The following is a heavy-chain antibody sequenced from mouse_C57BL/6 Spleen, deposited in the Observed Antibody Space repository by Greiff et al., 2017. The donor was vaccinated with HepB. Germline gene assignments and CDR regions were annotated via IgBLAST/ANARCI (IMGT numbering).Heavy chain of an antibody. D-gene: IGHD4-1*01. V-gene: IGHV1-64*01. CDR1: GYTFTSYW. CDR3: AREQTGTGYYAMDY. CDR2: IHPNSGST. Sequence: QVQLQQPGAELVKPGASVKLSCKASGYTFTSYWMHWVKQRPGQGLEWIGMIHPNSGSTNYNEKFKSKATLTVDKSSSTAYMQLSSLTSEDSAVYYCAREQTGTGYYAMDYWGQGTSVTVSS. J-gene: IGHJ4*01.